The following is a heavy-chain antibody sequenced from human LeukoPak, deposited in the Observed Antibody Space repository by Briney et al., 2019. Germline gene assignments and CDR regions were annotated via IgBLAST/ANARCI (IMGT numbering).Heavy chain of an antibody. D-gene: IGHD1-26*01. Sequence: GTSVKVSCKASGYTFTGYYIHWVRQAPGQGLEWMGWINPNSGGTNYAQKFQGRVTMTRDTSISTAYMELSRLRSDDTAVYYCARDIQAFEWEPPGAFDIWGQGTMVTVSS. CDR1: GYTFTGYY. CDR3: ARDIQAFEWEPPGAFDI. V-gene: IGHV1-2*02. CDR2: INPNSGGT. J-gene: IGHJ3*02.